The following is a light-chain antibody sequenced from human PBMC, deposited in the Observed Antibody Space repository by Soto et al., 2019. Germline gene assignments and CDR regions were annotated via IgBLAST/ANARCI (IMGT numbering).Light chain of an antibody. J-gene: IGKJ1*01. V-gene: IGKV3-20*01. CDR2: GAT. CDR3: QYYGDSPT. CDR1: QSLGNNY. Sequence: ELTQSPGSLSLSPGQTATLSCRASQSLGNNYLAWVQQRPGQAPRLLIYGATHWASGISERFGGSGSGSEFTLTISGLEPEDSAVYYCQYYGDSPTSGQGTKVDIK.